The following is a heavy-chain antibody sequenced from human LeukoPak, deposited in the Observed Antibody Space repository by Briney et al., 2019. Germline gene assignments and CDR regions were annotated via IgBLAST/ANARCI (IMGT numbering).Heavy chain of an antibody. CDR1: GFTFSSYA. CDR3: AKDPYSSSWNDYYFDY. D-gene: IGHD6-13*01. J-gene: IGHJ4*02. CDR2: ISGSGGST. V-gene: IGHV3-23*01. Sequence: GGSLRLSCAASGFTFSSYAMSWVRQAPGKGLEWVSAISGSGGSTYYADSVKGRFTISRDNSKNTLYLQMNSLRAEDTAVYYCAKDPYSSSWNDYYFDYWGQGTLVTVSS.